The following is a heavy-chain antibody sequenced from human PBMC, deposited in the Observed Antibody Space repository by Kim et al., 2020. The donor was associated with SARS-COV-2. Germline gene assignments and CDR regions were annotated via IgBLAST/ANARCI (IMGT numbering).Heavy chain of an antibody. CDR2: TYYRSKWYN. CDR1: GDSVSSNSAA. J-gene: IGHJ4*02. Sequence: SQTLSLTCAISGDSVSSNSAAWNWIRQSPSRGLEWLGRTYYRSKWYNDYAVSVKSRITINPDTSKNQFSLQLNSVTPEDTAVYYCARESTDEWAAASSHFDYWGQGTLVTVSS. V-gene: IGHV6-1*01. CDR3: ARESTDEWAAASSHFDY. D-gene: IGHD6-13*01.